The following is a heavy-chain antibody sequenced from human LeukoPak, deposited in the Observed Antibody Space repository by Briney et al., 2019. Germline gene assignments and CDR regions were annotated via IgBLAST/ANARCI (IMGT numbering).Heavy chain of an antibody. J-gene: IGHJ3*02. CDR2: FDPEDGQT. CDR1: GYTLSELS. Sequence: GASVKVSCKVSGYTLSELSMHWVRQAPGKGLEWMGGFDPEDGQTIYAQKFQGRVTMTEDILTDTAYMELSSLRSEDTTVYYCATVRSYVSSNYVDGAFDMWGQGTMVTVSS. V-gene: IGHV1-24*01. CDR3: ATVRSYVSSNYVDGAFDM. D-gene: IGHD3-22*01.